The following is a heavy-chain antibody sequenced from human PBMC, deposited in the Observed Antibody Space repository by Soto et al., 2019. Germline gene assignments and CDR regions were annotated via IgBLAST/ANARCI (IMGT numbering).Heavy chain of an antibody. D-gene: IGHD3-16*01. V-gene: IGHV3-23*01. Sequence: EVQLLQSGGGLVRPGGSLRLSCATSGSTFSNYALNWVRQTPGKGLEWVSIISGSGGITHYADAVKGRVTISKDNSLDTLYWQLNDLGVDGTARYYCGRSESTCAWGNCPDYWGQGTLVTVSS. CDR2: ISGSGGIT. CDR1: GSTFSNYA. J-gene: IGHJ4*02. CDR3: GRSESTCAWGNCPDY.